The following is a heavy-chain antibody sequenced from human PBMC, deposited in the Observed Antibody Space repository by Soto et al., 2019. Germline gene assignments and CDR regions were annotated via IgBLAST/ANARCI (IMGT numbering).Heavy chain of an antibody. CDR1: GYTFTDYY. CDR3: ARGGREVPRIPYDT. CDR2: INPNVGGT. V-gene: IGHV1-2*02. D-gene: IGHD3-16*01. J-gene: IGHJ5*02. Sequence: QVHLVQSGAEVKKPGASVYVSCKASGYTFTDYYVHWVRQAPGQGLEWMGWINPNVGGTNYARKVQGSLTMTRDTSISTVYMQLTRLGPDDTARYYCARGGREVPRIPYDTWGQGTLVTVSS.